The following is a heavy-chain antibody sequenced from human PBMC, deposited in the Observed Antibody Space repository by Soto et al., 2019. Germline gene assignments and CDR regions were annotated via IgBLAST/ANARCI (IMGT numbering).Heavy chain of an antibody. CDR2: IFYSGST. D-gene: IGHD3-3*02. Sequence: SETLSLTCTVSGGSISSYYWSWIRQPPGKGLEWIGYIFYSGSTNYSPSLKSRVTISVDTSKNQFSLKLSFVTAADTAFYYCARGRGRPFSPSNNWFDPWGQGTLVTVSS. V-gene: IGHV4-59*01. J-gene: IGHJ5*02. CDR1: GGSISSYY. CDR3: ARGRGRPFSPSNNWFDP.